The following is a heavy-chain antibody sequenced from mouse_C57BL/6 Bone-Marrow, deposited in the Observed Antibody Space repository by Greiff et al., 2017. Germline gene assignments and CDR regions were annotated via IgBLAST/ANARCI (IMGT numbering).Heavy chain of an antibody. CDR2: IDPSDSYT. J-gene: IGHJ3*01. CDR1: GYTFTSYW. CDR3: AKGENDGYDQAWVAY. V-gene: IGHV1-69*01. Sequence: QVQLQQSGAELVMPGASVKLSCKASGYTFTSYWMHWVKQRPGQGLEWIGEIDPSDSYTNYNQKFKGKSTLTVDKSSVTAYMQLSSLTSEDSAVYYCAKGENDGYDQAWVAYWGQGTLVTVSS. D-gene: IGHD2-2*01.